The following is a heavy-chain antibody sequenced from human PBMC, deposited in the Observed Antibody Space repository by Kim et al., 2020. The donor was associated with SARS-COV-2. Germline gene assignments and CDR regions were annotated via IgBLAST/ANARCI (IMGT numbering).Heavy chain of an antibody. J-gene: IGHJ6*02. CDR3: ARLPTNLYYYYYGMDV. CDR2: IYPGDSDT. Sequence: GESLKISCKGSGYSFTSYWIGWVRQMPGKGLEWMGIIYPGDSDTRYSPSFQGQVTISADKSISTAYLQWSSLKASDTAMYYCARLPTNLYYYYYGMDVWCQGTTVTVSS. V-gene: IGHV5-51*01. D-gene: IGHD1-1*01. CDR1: GYSFTSYW.